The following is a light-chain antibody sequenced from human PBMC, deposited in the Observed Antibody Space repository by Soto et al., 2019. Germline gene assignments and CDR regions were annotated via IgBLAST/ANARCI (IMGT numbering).Light chain of an antibody. V-gene: IGKV3-20*01. CDR1: ESVSSNY. CDR2: GAS. J-gene: IGKJ1*01. CDR3: QQYGSSPWT. Sequence: EIVLTQSPGTLSLSPGERATLSCRASESVSSNYSAWYQQKPGQAPRLLIYGASSRATVLPDRFSGSGSGTDFTLTISSLEPEDFAVYYCQQYGSSPWTFGQGTKVEIK.